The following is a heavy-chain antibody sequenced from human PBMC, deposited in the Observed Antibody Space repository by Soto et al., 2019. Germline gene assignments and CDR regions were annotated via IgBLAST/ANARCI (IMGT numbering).Heavy chain of an antibody. CDR1: GYIFINYY. J-gene: IGHJ4*02. CDR2: INPTGGST. D-gene: IGHD6-13*01. V-gene: IGHV1-46*01. Sequence: QVQLVQSGAEVKKPGASVKVSFKASGYIFINYYIHWVRQAPGQGPEWMGIINPTGGSTNYAQKFQGRVTLTMDTSTSTVYMELSSLRFEDTAVYYCARDLAAADYWGQGTLVTVSS. CDR3: ARDLAAADY.